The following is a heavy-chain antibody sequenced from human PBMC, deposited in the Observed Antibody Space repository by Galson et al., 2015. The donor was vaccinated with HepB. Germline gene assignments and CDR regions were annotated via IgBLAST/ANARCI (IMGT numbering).Heavy chain of an antibody. CDR2: FDPEDGET. CDR1: GYTLTELS. V-gene: IGHV1-24*01. CDR3: ATAPLPYSSSPSLVY. Sequence: SVKVSCKVSGYTLTELSMHWVRQAPGKGLEWMGGFDPEDGETIYAQKFQGRVTVTEDTSTDTAYMELSSLRSEDTAVYYCATAPLPYSSSPSLVYWGQGTLVTVSS. J-gene: IGHJ4*02. D-gene: IGHD6-6*01.